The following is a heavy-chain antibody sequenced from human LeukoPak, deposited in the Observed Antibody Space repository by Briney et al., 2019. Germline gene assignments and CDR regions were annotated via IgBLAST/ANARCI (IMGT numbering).Heavy chain of an antibody. J-gene: IGHJ4*02. CDR2: IYYSGST. V-gene: IGHV4-59*01. D-gene: IGHD5-18*01. CDR3: ARGIYSYGFYFDY. Sequence: SETLSLTCTVSGGSISSYYWSWIRQPPGKGLEWIGYIYYSGSTNYNPSLKSRVTISVDTSKNQFSLKLSPVTAADTAVYYCARGIYSYGFYFDYWGQGTLVTVSS. CDR1: GGSISSYY.